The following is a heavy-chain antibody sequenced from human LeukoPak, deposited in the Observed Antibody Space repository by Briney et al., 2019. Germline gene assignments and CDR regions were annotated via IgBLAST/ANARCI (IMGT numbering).Heavy chain of an antibody. V-gene: IGHV1-69*04. CDR1: GGTFSSYA. D-gene: IGHD5-24*01. CDR2: IIPILGIA. CDR3: ARDGEEMATITSDYLDY. Sequence: ASVKVSCKASGGTFSSYAISWVRQAPGQGLEWMGRIIPILGIANYAQKFQGRVTITADKSTSTAYMELSSLRSEDTAVYYCARDGEEMATITSDYLDYWGQGTLVTVSS. J-gene: IGHJ4*02.